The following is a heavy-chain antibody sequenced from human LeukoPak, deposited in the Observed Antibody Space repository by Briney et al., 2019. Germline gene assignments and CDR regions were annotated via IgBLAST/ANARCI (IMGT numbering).Heavy chain of an antibody. J-gene: IGHJ4*02. V-gene: IGHV4-30-4*08. Sequence: SQTLSLTCTVSGGSISSGDYYWSWIRQPPGKGLEWIGYIYYSGSTYYNPSLKSRVTISVDTSKNQFSLKLSSVTAADTAVYYCARDRRVEIDYFDYWGQGTLVTVSS. CDR3: ARDRRVEIDYFDY. CDR1: GGSISSGDYY. CDR2: IYYSGST. D-gene: IGHD5-24*01.